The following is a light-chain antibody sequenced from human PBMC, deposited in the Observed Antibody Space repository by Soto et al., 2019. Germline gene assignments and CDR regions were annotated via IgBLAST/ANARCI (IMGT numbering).Light chain of an antibody. J-gene: IGKJ5*01. CDR3: QQYDNWPIT. CDR1: QSININ. V-gene: IGKV3-15*01. CDR2: GAS. Sequence: EIGMTQSPATLSVSPGERATLSCRASQSININLAWYQQKPGQAPRLLIYGASTRATGLPARFSGSGSGTEFTLIISSLQSEDSAVYCCQQYDNWPITFGQRTRLEIK.